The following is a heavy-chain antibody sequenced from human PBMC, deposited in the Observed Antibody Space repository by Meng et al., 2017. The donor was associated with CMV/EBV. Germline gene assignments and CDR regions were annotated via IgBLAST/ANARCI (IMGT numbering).Heavy chain of an antibody. D-gene: IGHD3-10*01. CDR3: ARGPGGRFDY. V-gene: IGHV6-1*01. CDR1: GDSVSSNSTA. J-gene: IGHJ4*02. CDR2: TYYRSKWYN. Sequence: LRLSCAISGDSVSSNSTAWNWIRQSPSRGLEWLGRTYYRSKWYNDYAVSVKSRITIDPDTSKNQFSLQLNSVTPEDTAVYYCARGPGGRFDYWGQGTLVTVSS.